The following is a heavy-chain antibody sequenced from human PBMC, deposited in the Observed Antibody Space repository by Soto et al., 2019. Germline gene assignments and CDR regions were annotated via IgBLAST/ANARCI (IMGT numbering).Heavy chain of an antibody. CDR1: GGSVSSGSYD. V-gene: IGHV4-61*01. Sequence: PSETLSLTCTVSGGSVSSGSYDWSGIRQPPGKGREWRWYMXXSGSTNYNPSLKSRVTISVDTSKTQLSLKLSSVTAADTAVYYCARGAGGLYYDFWSGYWDSAYYYYGMDVWGQGTTVTVSS. CDR2: MXXSGST. CDR3: ARGAGGLYYDFWSGYWDSAYYYYGMDV. D-gene: IGHD3-3*01. J-gene: IGHJ6*02.